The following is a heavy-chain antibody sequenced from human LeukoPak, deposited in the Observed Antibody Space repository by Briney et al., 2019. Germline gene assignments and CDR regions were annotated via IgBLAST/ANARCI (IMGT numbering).Heavy chain of an antibody. CDR2: MSLDGSSE. V-gene: IGHV3-30-3*01. J-gene: IGHJ6*02. D-gene: IGHD2-15*01. CDR3: ASRRPCSGGMCYGMDV. CDR1: GFTLSNYA. Sequence: GGSLRLSCTPSGFTLSNYAMHWVRQAPGKGLEWVAVMSLDGSSEYNADSVKGRFTISRDTSENTLHLQMNDLRAEDTAVYYCASRRPCSGGMCYGMDVWGQGTTVTVSS.